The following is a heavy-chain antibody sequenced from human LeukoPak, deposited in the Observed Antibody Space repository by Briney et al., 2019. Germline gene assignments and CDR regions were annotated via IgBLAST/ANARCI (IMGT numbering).Heavy chain of an antibody. D-gene: IGHD3-22*01. CDR3: AKGNDIGGYYYPHFDY. V-gene: IGHV3-30*18. CDR1: GFTFSSYG. CDR2: ISSDGNNK. J-gene: IGHJ4*02. Sequence: GGTLRLSCAASGFTFSSYGMHWVRQAPGKGLEWVAVISSDGNNKNYVDSVKGRFTFSRDNSKNTLYLQMNSLRAEDTAVYYCAKGNDIGGYYYPHFDYWGQGTLVTVSS.